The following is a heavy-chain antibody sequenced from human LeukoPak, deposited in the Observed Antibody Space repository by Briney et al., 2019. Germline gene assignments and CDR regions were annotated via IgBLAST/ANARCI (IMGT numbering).Heavy chain of an antibody. CDR1: GFTVSSNY. D-gene: IGHD1-26*01. V-gene: IGHV3-53*04. J-gene: IGHJ4*02. CDR2: IYRSDGT. Sequence: GGSLRLSCAASGFTVSSNYMSWVRQAPGKGLEWVSVIYRSDGTYYADSVRGRFTISRHSSKNILYLQMNSLRPEDSAVYYCARGRSKDYWGQGTLDTVSS. CDR3: ARGRSKDY.